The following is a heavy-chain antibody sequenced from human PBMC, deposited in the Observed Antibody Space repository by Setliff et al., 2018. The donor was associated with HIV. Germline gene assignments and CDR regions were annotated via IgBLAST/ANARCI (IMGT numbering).Heavy chain of an antibody. V-gene: IGHV3-21*01. CDR2: ISPDSTYI. CDR3: TRRYCTSTSCSSPYDY. Sequence: GGSLRLSCAASGFTFNDFSMNWVRQAPGRGLEWVSSISPDSTYIYYADSVKGRFTISRDNAKNALYLQMNSLRAEDTAVYYCTRRYCTSTSCSSPYDYWGRGTLVTVSS. D-gene: IGHD2-2*01. J-gene: IGHJ4*02. CDR1: GFTFNDFS.